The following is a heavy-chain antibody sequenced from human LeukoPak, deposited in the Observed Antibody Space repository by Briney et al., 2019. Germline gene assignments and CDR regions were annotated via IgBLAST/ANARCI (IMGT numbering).Heavy chain of an antibody. CDR1: GFTVSSNY. Sequence: GGSLRLSCAASGFTVSSNYMSWVRQAPGKGLEWVSVIYSDGSTYYADSVKGRFTISRDNSKNTLYLQMNSLRPGDTAVYYCATDSAGRVTMVRGPLDYWGQGTLVTVSA. V-gene: IGHV3-66*01. D-gene: IGHD3-10*01. J-gene: IGHJ4*02. CDR3: ATDSAGRVTMVRGPLDY. CDR2: IYSDGST.